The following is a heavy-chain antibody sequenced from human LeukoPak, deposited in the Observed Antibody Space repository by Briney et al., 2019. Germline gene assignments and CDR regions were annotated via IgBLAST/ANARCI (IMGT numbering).Heavy chain of an antibody. Sequence: SQTLSLTCTVSGGSISSGDYYWSWIRQPPGKGLEWIGNIYYSGSTYYNPSLKSRVTISVDTSKNQFSLKLSSVTAADTAVYYCARGALYYYDSSGYPTQGHFDYWGQGTLVTVSS. D-gene: IGHD3-22*01. CDR2: IYYSGST. J-gene: IGHJ4*02. CDR1: GGSISSGDYY. CDR3: ARGALYYYDSSGYPTQGHFDY. V-gene: IGHV4-30-4*08.